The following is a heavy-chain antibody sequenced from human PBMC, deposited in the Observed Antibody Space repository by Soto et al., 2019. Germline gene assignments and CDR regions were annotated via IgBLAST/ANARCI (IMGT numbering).Heavy chain of an antibody. J-gene: IGHJ3*02. D-gene: IGHD2-15*01. Sequence: HVASLKISCQASGYTFNHYWVAWLRQMPGKGLEWVGIIYPGNSNTMYSPSFQGQATISADTALSTTYLQWDTLKPSDTAIYFCASDSHCDGGNCPMGGFDMWGQGTMVTVSS. V-gene: IGHV5-51*01. CDR2: IYPGNSNT. CDR1: GYTFNHYW. CDR3: ASDSHCDGGNCPMGGFDM.